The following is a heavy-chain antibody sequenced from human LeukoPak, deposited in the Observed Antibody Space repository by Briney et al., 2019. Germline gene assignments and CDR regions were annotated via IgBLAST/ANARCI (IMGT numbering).Heavy chain of an antibody. CDR3: AREAMVRGVPDAFDI. J-gene: IGHJ3*02. V-gene: IGHV3-7*01. CDR2: IKHDGIEK. D-gene: IGHD3-10*01. Sequence: GGFLRLSCAASGFSFRSYWMDWVRQAPGKGLEWVANIKHDGIEKYFVDSVKGRFAISRDNAKNLLFLQMNNLRAEDTAVYYCAREAMVRGVPDAFDIWGQGTVVTVSS. CDR1: GFSFRSYW.